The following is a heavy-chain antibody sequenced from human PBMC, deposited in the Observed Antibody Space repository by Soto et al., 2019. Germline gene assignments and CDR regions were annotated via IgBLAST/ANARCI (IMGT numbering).Heavy chain of an antibody. CDR3: ASGPPFL. CDR1: GGSISSGGYS. J-gene: IGHJ4*02. Sequence: QLQLQESGSGLLKPSQTLSLTCAVSGGSISSGGYSWSWIRQPPGKGLEWIGYIYHSGSTYYNPSXXXRXXISVDKSKNPFSLKLSSVTAADTAVYYCASGPPFLWGQGTLVTVSS. CDR2: IYHSGST. V-gene: IGHV4-30-2*01.